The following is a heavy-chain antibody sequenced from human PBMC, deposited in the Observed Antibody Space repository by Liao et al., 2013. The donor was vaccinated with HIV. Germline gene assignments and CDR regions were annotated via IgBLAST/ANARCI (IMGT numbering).Heavy chain of an antibody. CDR2: IYYSGGT. CDR1: GGSITSGDYY. V-gene: IGHV4-30-4*08. J-gene: IGHJ6*03. D-gene: IGHD3-22*01. CDR3: ARRSYYYDSSGYFSAPYYYYYFMDV. Sequence: QVQLQESGPGLVKPSQTLSLTCTVSGGSITSGDYYWSWIRQTPGKGLEWIGYIYYSGGTYFNPSLKSRVIISVDSSKNQFSLKLSSVTAADTAVYYCARRSYYYDSSGYFSAPYYYYYFMDVWAKGPRSPSP.